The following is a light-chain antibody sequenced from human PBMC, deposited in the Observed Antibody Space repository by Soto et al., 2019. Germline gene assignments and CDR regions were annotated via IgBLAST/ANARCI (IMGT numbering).Light chain of an antibody. CDR3: QQAYSFPWT. V-gene: IGKV1-39*01. Sequence: DIPMTQSPSSLSASVGDRVTITCRASQSISTYLNWYQQKPGKAPKLLIYAASSLQSGVPSAFSGSGSGTDFTLTISSLQPEDFATYYCQQAYSFPWTFAQGTKVEIK. J-gene: IGKJ1*01. CDR1: QSISTY. CDR2: AAS.